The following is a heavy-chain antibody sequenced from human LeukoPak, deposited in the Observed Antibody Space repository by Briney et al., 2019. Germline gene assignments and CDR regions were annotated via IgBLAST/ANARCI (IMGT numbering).Heavy chain of an antibody. D-gene: IGHD6-19*01. J-gene: IGHJ4*02. Sequence: SETLSLTCTVSGGSISSYYWSWIRQPPGKGLEWIGYIYYSGSTNYNPSLKSRVTISVDTSKNQFSLKLSSVTAADTAVYYCARYGSAWYIDSWGQGTLVTVSS. CDR1: GGSISSYY. V-gene: IGHV4-59*01. CDR3: ARYGSAWYIDS. CDR2: IYYSGST.